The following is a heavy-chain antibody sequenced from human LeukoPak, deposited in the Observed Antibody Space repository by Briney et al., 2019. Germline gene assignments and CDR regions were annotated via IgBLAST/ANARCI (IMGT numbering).Heavy chain of an antibody. CDR2: IVPSDSYT. V-gene: IGHV5-10-1*01. Sequence: GESLKISCKGSGYCFTSYWIRWVRQMAGESLEWIGRIVPSDSYTNYSPSFESHVTISADKSISTAYLQWSSLKAPDTAMYYCARRRKEGDAFDIWGQGTIVTVSS. CDR1: GYCFTSYW. J-gene: IGHJ3*02. CDR3: ARRRKEGDAFDI.